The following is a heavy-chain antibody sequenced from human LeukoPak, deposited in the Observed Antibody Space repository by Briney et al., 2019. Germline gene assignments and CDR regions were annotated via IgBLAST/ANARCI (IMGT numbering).Heavy chain of an antibody. CDR3: ARAWDY. CDR2: INSDGSST. Sequence: GLVWVSHINSDGSSTSYADSVKGRFTISRDNAKNTLYLQMNSLRAEDTAVYYCARAWDYWGQGTLVTVSS. J-gene: IGHJ4*02. V-gene: IGHV3-74*01.